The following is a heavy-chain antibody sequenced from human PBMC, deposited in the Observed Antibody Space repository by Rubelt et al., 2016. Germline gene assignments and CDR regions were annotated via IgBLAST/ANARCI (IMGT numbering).Heavy chain of an antibody. Sequence: EVQLLESGGGLVQPGGSLRLSCAASGFTLSSYAMSWVRQAPGKGLAWVSTISSIGGCTYYSDSVKGRFTLSRANYKNTVYLQMKRLRAEDTAVYYCAKPDHYYDGSGYYHWGQGTLVTVSS. V-gene: IGHV3-23*01. CDR1: GFTLSSYA. CDR2: ISSIGGCT. J-gene: IGHJ4*02. CDR3: AKPDHYYDGSGYYH. D-gene: IGHD3-22*01.